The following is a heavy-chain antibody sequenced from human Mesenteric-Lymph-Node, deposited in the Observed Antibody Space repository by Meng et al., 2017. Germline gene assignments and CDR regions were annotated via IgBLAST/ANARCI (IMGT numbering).Heavy chain of an antibody. V-gene: IGHV3-53*01. D-gene: IGHD3-22*01. CDR3: AKDGGVIDNSGYYSGPDD. Sequence: GGSLRLSCAASGFTVSSNYMSWVRQAPGKGLEWVSVIYSGGSTYYADSVKGRFTISRDNSKNTLYLQMNSLRTDDTAVYYCAKDGGVIDNSGYYSGPDDWGQGTLVTVS. CDR2: IYSGGST. J-gene: IGHJ4*02. CDR1: GFTVSSNY.